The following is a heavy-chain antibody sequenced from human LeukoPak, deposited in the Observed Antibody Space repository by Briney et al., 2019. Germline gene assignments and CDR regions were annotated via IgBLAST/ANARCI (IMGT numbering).Heavy chain of an antibody. CDR1: GFSFSTYW. J-gene: IGHJ4*02. CDR2: IKQDGSEK. Sequence: GGSLRLSCAASGFSFSTYWMTWVRQAPGKGLEWVANIKQDGSEKNYVDSVKGRFTISRDNAKNSLSLQMDSLRAEDTALYYCARNMGDYWGQGILVTVSS. D-gene: IGHD2/OR15-2a*01. CDR3: ARNMGDY. V-gene: IGHV3-7*04.